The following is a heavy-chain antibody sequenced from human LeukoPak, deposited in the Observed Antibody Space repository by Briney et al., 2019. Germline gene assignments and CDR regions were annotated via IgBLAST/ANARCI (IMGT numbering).Heavy chain of an antibody. CDR2: INPNSGGT. V-gene: IGHV1-2*06. Sequence: ASVKVSCKASGYMFTGYYMHWVRQAPGQGLEWMGRINPNSGGTDYAQKFQGRVTMTRDTSISTVYMELSRLRSDDTAVYYCARLTIFGTVNFDYWGQGTLVTVSS. J-gene: IGHJ4*02. CDR1: GYMFTGYY. CDR3: ARLTIFGTVNFDY. D-gene: IGHD3-3*01.